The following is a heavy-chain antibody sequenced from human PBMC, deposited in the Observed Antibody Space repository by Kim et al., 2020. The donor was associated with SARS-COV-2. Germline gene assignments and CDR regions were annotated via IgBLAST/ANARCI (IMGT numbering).Heavy chain of an antibody. J-gene: IGHJ6*02. CDR2: ISSSSSYI. CDR3: ARGGSMIYYYGMDV. Sequence: GGSLRLSCAASGFTFSSYSMNWVRQAPGKGLEWVSSISSSSSYIYYADSVKGRFTISRDNAKNSLYLQMNSLRAEDTAIYYCARGGSMIYYYGMDVWGQGTTVTVSS. V-gene: IGHV3-21*01. D-gene: IGHD3-10*01. CDR1: GFTFSSYS.